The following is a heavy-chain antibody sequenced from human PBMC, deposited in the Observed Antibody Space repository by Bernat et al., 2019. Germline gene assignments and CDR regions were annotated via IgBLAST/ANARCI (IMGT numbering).Heavy chain of an antibody. CDR3: VRLRPPGPYYYYYYGMDV. CDR2: IYYSGST. Sequence: QLQLQESGPGLVKPSETLSLTCTVSGGSISSSSYYWGWIRQPPGKGLEWIGSIYYSGSTYYNPSLKSRVTISVDTSKNQFSLKLSSVTAADTAVYYCVRLRPPGPYYYYYYGMDVWGQGTTVTVSS. J-gene: IGHJ6*02. V-gene: IGHV4-39*01. CDR1: GGSISSSSYY.